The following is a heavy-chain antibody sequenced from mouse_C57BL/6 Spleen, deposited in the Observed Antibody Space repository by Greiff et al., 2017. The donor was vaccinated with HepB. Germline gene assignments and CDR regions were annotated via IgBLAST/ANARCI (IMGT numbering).Heavy chain of an antibody. V-gene: IGHV5-16*01. CDR3: AREGSFYAMDY. D-gene: IGHD1-1*01. J-gene: IGHJ4*01. CDR2: INYDGSST. Sequence: EVMLVESEGGLVQPGSSMKLSCTASGFTFSDYYMAWVRQVPEKGLEWVANINYDGSSTYYLDSLKCRFIISRDNAKNILYLQLSSLKSEDTATYYCAREGSFYAMDYWGQGTSVTVSS. CDR1: GFTFSDYY.